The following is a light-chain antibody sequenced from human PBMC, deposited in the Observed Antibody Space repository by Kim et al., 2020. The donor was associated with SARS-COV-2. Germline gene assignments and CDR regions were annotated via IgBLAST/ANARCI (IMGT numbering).Light chain of an antibody. V-gene: IGLV3-21*04. Sequence: SYELTQPPSVSVAPGKTARITCGADKIGSKSVHWYQQRPGQAPVLVIYYDDDRPSGIPERFSGSNSGNTATLTISRVETGDEADYYCQVWDSTCAVFGGGTQLTVL. CDR3: QVWDSTCAV. CDR2: YDD. J-gene: IGLJ2*01. CDR1: KIGSKS.